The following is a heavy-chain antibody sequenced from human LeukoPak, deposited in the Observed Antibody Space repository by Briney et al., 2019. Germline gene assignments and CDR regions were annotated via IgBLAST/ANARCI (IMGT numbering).Heavy chain of an antibody. J-gene: IGHJ4*02. CDR3: ARDRYGDHTYFDY. CDR1: GGSFSGYY. Sequence: PSETLSLTCAVYGGSFSGYYWSWIRQPPGKGLEWIGEINHSGSTYYNPSLKSRVTISVDRSKNQFSLKLSSVTAADTAVYYCARDRYGDHTYFDYWGQGTLVTVSS. CDR2: INHSGST. D-gene: IGHD4-17*01. V-gene: IGHV4-34*01.